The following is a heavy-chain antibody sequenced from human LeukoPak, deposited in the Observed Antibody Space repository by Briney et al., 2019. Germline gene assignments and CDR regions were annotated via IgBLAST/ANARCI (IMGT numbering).Heavy chain of an antibody. CDR1: GFTLSGYW. Sequence: GGSLRLSCAASGFTLSGYWMTWVRQGPGKGLEWVANINRDGGQRFYVDSVKGRFAISRDNAKNSLYLQMSSLKTEDTAVYYCARDISPDDYFDSHKCYYDAFDIWGQGTLVTVSS. CDR3: ARDISPDDYFDSHKCYYDAFDI. J-gene: IGHJ3*02. D-gene: IGHD3-22*01. CDR2: INRDGGQR. V-gene: IGHV3-7*04.